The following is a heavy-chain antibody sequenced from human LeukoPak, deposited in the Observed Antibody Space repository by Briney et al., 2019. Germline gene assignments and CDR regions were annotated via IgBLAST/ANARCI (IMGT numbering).Heavy chain of an antibody. D-gene: IGHD3-9*01. V-gene: IGHV4-59*01. CDR3: ARARLTGYYDILTGEGTGFDP. CDR1: GGPISSYY. J-gene: IGHJ5*02. CDR2: IYYSGST. Sequence: KPSETLSLTCTVSGGPISSYYWSWIRQPPGKGLEWIGYIYYSGSTKYNPSLKRRGTISVDTPKNQFSLKLSSVTAADTAVYYCARARLTGYYDILTGEGTGFDPWGQGTLVTVSS.